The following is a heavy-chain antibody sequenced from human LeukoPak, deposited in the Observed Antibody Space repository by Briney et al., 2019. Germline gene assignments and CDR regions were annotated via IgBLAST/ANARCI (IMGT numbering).Heavy chain of an antibody. J-gene: IGHJ5*02. Sequence: SETLSLTCTVSGGSISGYCWSWIRQPPGKGLEWIGLIYSSGTTNYNPSLTSRLTMSVDTSKNQLSLRLGSVTAADTAVYYCARHQGRFDPWGQGTLVTVSS. V-gene: IGHV4-4*07. CDR2: IYSSGTT. CDR3: ARHQGRFDP. CDR1: GGSISGYC.